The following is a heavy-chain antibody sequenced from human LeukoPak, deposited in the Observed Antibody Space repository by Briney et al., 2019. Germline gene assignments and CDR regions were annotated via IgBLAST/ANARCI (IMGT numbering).Heavy chain of an antibody. CDR1: GFTFSSYG. V-gene: IGHV3-30*02. CDR2: IRYDGSNK. Sequence: GGSLRLSCAASGFTFSSYGMHWVRQAPGKGLEWVAFIRYDGSNKYYADSVKGRFTISRDNSKNTLYLQMNSLRAEDTAVCYCAKDVYSSSWVDAFDIWGQGKMVTVSS. D-gene: IGHD6-13*01. CDR3: AKDVYSSSWVDAFDI. J-gene: IGHJ3*02.